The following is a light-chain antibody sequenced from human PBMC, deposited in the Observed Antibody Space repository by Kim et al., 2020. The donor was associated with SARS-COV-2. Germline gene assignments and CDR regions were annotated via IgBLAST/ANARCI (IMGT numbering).Light chain of an antibody. CDR1: QTITKY. CDR2: AAS. CDR3: QQSYSTPRT. V-gene: IGKV1-39*01. J-gene: IGKJ4*01. Sequence: ASVGDRVTITCRASQTITKYLNWYQQKPGKAPKLLIYAASSLQSGVPSRFSGSGSGTDFTLTISSLHPEDFATCYCQQSYSTPRTFGGGTKVDIK.